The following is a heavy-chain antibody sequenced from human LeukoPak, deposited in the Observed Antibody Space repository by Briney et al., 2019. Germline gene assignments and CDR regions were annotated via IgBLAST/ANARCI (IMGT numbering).Heavy chain of an antibody. D-gene: IGHD6-19*01. CDR2: ISHDGSYK. J-gene: IGHJ6*02. CDR1: GFTLSSYG. V-gene: IGHV3-30*03. CDR3: ARDRQWLYGKYYYYGMDV. Sequence: GGSLRLSCAASGFTLSSYGMHWVRQAPGKGLEWVAVISHDGSYKYYGDSVKGRFSISRDNSKNTLYLQMNSLRAEDTAVYYCARDRQWLYGKYYYYGMDVWGQGTTVTVSS.